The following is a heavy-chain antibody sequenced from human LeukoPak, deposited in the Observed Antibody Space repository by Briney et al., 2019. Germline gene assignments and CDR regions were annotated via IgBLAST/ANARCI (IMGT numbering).Heavy chain of an antibody. CDR3: ARDTVAAAGTLDPWFDP. Sequence: ASVKVSCKASGYTFTSYAMHWARQAPGQRLEWMGWINAGNGNTKSSQKFQGRVTISRDTSASTAYMELSSLRSEDTAVYYCARDTVAAAGTLDPWFDPWGQGTLVTVSS. CDR1: GYTFTSYA. V-gene: IGHV1-3*01. J-gene: IGHJ5*02. D-gene: IGHD6-13*01. CDR2: INAGNGNT.